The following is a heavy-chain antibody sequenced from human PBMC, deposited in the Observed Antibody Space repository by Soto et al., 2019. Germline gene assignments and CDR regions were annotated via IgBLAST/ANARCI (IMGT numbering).Heavy chain of an antibody. CDR2: IDPSDSYT. D-gene: IGHD6-6*01. CDR3: ARLVSSSFHWVGYYYGKDY. Sequence: GESLKISCKGSGYSFTSYWISWVRQMPGKGLEWMGRIDPSDSYTNYSPSFQGHVTISADKSISTAYLQWSSLKASDTAMYYCARLVSSSFHWVGYYYGKDYWGQGSTVTVSS. J-gene: IGHJ6*02. V-gene: IGHV5-10-1*01. CDR1: GYSFTSYW.